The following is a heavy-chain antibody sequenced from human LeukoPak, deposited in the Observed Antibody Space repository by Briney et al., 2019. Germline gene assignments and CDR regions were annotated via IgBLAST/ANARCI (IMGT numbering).Heavy chain of an antibody. D-gene: IGHD3-22*01. CDR2: IHYSGST. V-gene: IGHV4-59*01. CDR1: GVSISSSY. CDR3: VRGYYDSSGYSNTFDI. J-gene: IGHJ3*02. Sequence: SETLSLTCTVSGVSISSSYWSWIRQPPGKGLEGIGYIHYSGSTNYTPTLKSRLTMSVDTSKNQFSLKLSSVTAADTAVYYCVRGYYDSSGYSNTFDIWGQGTMVTVSS.